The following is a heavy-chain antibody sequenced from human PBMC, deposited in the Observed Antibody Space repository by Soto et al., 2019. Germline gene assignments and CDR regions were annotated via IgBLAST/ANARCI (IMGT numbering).Heavy chain of an antibody. Sequence: QVQLQESGPGLVKPSETLSLTCTVSGGSISSYYWSWIRQPPGKGLEWIGYIYYSGSTNYNPSLMSRVTISVDTSKNQFSLKLSSVTAADTAVYYCASFPEDIVVVPAAMPPPWYMDVWGKGTTVTVSS. V-gene: IGHV4-59*01. J-gene: IGHJ6*03. CDR3: ASFPEDIVVVPAAMPPPWYMDV. CDR2: IYYSGST. D-gene: IGHD2-2*01. CDR1: GGSISSYY.